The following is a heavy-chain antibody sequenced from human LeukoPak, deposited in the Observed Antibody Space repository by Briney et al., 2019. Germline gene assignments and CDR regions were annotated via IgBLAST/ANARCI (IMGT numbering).Heavy chain of an antibody. Sequence: PGGSLRLSCAASGFTFSSYAMSWVRQAPGKGLEWVSAISGSGSGGSTYYADSVKGRFTISRDNSKNTLYLQMNSLRAEDTAVYYCAKVGRDGYMGAFDIWGQGTMVTVSS. V-gene: IGHV3-23*01. CDR2: ISGSGSGGST. CDR1: GFTFSSYA. J-gene: IGHJ3*02. D-gene: IGHD5-24*01. CDR3: AKVGRDGYMGAFDI.